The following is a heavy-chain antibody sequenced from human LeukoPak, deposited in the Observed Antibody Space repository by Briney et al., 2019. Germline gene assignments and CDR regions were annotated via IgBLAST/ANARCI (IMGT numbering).Heavy chain of an antibody. Sequence: PSETLSLSCAVSGGSISSSNWWSWVRQPAGKGLEWIGEIYHSGSTNYNPSLKSRVTISVDKSKNQFSLKLSSVTAADTAVYYCAREGNYYDSSGYYPIGYWGQGTLVTVSS. CDR1: GGSISSSNW. V-gene: IGHV4-4*02. CDR3: AREGNYYDSSGYYPIGY. J-gene: IGHJ4*02. CDR2: IYHSGST. D-gene: IGHD3-22*01.